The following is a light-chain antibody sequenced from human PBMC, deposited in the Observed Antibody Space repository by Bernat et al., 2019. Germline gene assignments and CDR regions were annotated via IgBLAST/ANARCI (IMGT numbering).Light chain of an antibody. CDR1: QSVSSN. Sequence: EIVMTQYPATLSVSPGERATLSCRASQSVSSNLAWYQQKPGQAPRLLIYGASTRATGIPARFSGSGSGTEFTLTISSLQSEDFAVYYCQQYNNWQWTFGQWTKVEIK. CDR2: GAS. CDR3: QQYNNWQWT. J-gene: IGKJ1*01. V-gene: IGKV3-15*01.